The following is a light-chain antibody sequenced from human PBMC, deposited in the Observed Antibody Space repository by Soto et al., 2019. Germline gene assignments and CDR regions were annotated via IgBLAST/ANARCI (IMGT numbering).Light chain of an antibody. CDR3: CSYAGTPYV. Sequence: QSAVTQPASVSGSPGQSITISCTGTSSDVGSFNLVSWYQQHPGKAPKLMIYEVSKRPSGVSNRFSGSKSGNTASLTISGLQAEDEADYYCCSYAGTPYVFGTGTKLTVL. CDR1: SSDVGSFNL. CDR2: EVS. V-gene: IGLV2-23*02. J-gene: IGLJ1*01.